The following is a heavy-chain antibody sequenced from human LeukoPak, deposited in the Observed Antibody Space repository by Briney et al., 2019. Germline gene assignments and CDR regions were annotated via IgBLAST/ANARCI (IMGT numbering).Heavy chain of an antibody. V-gene: IGHV3-21*01. CDR3: ARALYYYDSSGYSPFDY. Sequence: GGSLRLSCAASGFTFSSYSMNWVRQAPGKGLEWVSSISSSSSYIYYADSVKGRFTISRDNAKNSLYLQMNSLRAGDTAVYYCARALYYYDSSGYSPFDYWGQGTLVTVSS. D-gene: IGHD3-22*01. CDR1: GFTFSSYS. J-gene: IGHJ4*02. CDR2: ISSSSSYI.